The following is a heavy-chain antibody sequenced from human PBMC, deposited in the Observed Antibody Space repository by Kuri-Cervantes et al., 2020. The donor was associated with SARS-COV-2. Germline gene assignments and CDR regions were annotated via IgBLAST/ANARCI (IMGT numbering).Heavy chain of an antibody. J-gene: IGHJ3*02. V-gene: IGHV3-33*01. D-gene: IGHD6-13*01. CDR2: IWYDGSNK. CDR3: ARVYSSSWYYAFDI. Sequence: GGSLRLSCAASGFTFSSYGMHWVRQAPGKGLEWVAVIWYDGSNKYYADSVKGRFTISRDNSKNTLYLQMNSLRAEDTAVYYCARVYSSSWYYAFDIWGQGTMVTVSS. CDR1: GFTFSSYG.